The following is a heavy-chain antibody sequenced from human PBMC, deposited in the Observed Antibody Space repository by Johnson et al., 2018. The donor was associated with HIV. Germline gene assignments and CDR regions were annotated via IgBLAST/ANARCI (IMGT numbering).Heavy chain of an antibody. D-gene: IGHD2-15*01. J-gene: IGHJ3*02. CDR1: GFTFSVYW. Sequence: VQLVESGGGVVRPGGSLRLSCAASGFTFSVYWMSWVRQAPGKGLEWVANIKQDGSEKYYVDSVKGRFTISRDNAKNSLYLQMNSLRAEDTAVYYCATFGGGSFHAFDIGGQGTMVTVSS. CDR3: ATFGGGSFHAFDI. CDR2: IKQDGSEK. V-gene: IGHV3-7*05.